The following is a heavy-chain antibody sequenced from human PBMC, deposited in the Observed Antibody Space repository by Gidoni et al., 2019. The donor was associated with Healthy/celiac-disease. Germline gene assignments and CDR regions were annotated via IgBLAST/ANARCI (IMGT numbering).Heavy chain of an antibody. D-gene: IGHD1-1*01. Sequence: EVQLVESGGGLVQPGGSLSLSCAASGFTFSSYWMSWVRQAPGKGLEWVANIKQEGSEKYYVDSGKGRFTISRDNAKNSLYLQMNSLRAEDTAVYYCASPNDGIDRGGVDYWGQGTLVTVSS. CDR2: IKQEGSEK. J-gene: IGHJ4*02. CDR3: ASPNDGIDRGGVDY. CDR1: GFTFSSYW. V-gene: IGHV3-7*01.